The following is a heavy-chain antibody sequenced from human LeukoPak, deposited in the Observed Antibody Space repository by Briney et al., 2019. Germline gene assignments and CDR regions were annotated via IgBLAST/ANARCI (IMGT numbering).Heavy chain of an antibody. J-gene: IGHJ4*02. CDR2: ISSSSSTI. CDR3: ARVMRGASRSPFDY. Sequence: GGSLRLSCAASGFIVSSYSMNWVRQAPGKGLEWVSYISSSSSTIYYADSVKGRFTISRDNAKNSLYLQMNSLRDEDTAVYYCARVMRGASRSPFDYWGQGTLVTVSS. V-gene: IGHV3-48*02. CDR1: GFIVSSYS. D-gene: IGHD2-15*01.